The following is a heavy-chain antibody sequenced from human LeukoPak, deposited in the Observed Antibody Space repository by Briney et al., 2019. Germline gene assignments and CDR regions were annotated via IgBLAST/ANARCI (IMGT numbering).Heavy chain of an antibody. CDR2: ISGSGSST. D-gene: IGHD4-17*01. CDR3: AKESGDDGDFDY. CDR1: GLSFSSYT. Sequence: GGSLRLSCAASGLSFSSYTMTWVRQAPGKGLEWVAAISGSGSSTAYADSVKGRLNVSRDNFKNMLYLQVNSLRAEDTAIYYCAKESGDDGDFDYWGRGTLVVVSS. J-gene: IGHJ4*02. V-gene: IGHV3-23*01.